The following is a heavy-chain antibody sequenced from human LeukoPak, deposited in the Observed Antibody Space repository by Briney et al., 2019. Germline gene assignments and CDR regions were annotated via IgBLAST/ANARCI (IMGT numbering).Heavy chain of an antibody. D-gene: IGHD6-13*01. CDR1: GYSISSGYY. Sequence: SETLSLTCTVPGYSISSGYYWAWIRQPPGKGLEWIGNIYHSGSTYYNPSLKSRVTISVDTSKNQFSLKLSSVTAVDTALYYCARGYSSSWYFNWFDPWGQGTLVTVSS. J-gene: IGHJ5*02. CDR3: ARGYSSSWYFNWFDP. V-gene: IGHV4-38-2*02. CDR2: IYHSGST.